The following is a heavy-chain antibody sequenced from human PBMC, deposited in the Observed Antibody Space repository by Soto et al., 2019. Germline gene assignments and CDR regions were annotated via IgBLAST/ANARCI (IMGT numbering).Heavy chain of an antibody. CDR2: ISSGSSYI. V-gene: IGHV3-21*01. CDR1: GFTFSSYT. D-gene: IGHD5-18*01. J-gene: IGHJ4*02. CDR3: ARYSYWQDY. Sequence: EVQLVESGGGLVKPGGSLRLSCAASGFTFSSYTMNWVRQAPGKGLEWVSSISSGSSYIYYADSVKGRFTISRDNAKNSLYQQMNSLRAEDTAVYYCARYSYWQDYWGQGTLVTVSS.